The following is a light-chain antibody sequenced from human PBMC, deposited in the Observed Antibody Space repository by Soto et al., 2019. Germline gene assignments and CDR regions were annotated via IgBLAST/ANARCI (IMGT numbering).Light chain of an antibody. Sequence: QSAMTQPPSVSAAPGQKVTISFSGSSSNIGGNSVSWYQQLPGTAPKLLIYDDDKRPSGIPDRFSGSKSGTSATLGITGFQTGDEADYYCGSWDSSLSAYVFATGTKLTVL. CDR1: SSNIGGNS. J-gene: IGLJ1*01. V-gene: IGLV1-51*01. CDR2: DDD. CDR3: GSWDSSLSAYV.